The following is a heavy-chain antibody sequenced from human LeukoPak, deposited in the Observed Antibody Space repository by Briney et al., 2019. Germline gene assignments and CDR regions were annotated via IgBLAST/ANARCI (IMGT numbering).Heavy chain of an antibody. CDR3: VTPRSWELCDRAP. CDR1: GYSISTNYY. D-gene: IGHD1-26*01. Sequence: PSETLSLTCTVSGYSISTNYYWAWIRQSPGTGLEWIWSVYHKGETYYNPSLKSRVIMSVYTSKNAFSPRLTSGTAPDTARSLFVTPRSWELCDRAPWAKGNPVLVSS. J-gene: IGHJ6*04. V-gene: IGHV4-38-2*02. CDR2: VYHKGET.